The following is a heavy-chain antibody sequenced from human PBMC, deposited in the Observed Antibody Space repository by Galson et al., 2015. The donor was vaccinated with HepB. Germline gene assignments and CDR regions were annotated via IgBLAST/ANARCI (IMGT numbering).Heavy chain of an antibody. D-gene: IGHD6-19*01. CDR3: ARIRFSSGWYDFDY. J-gene: IGHJ4*02. CDR1: GFSLSTSGMC. CDR2: IDWDDDK. V-gene: IGHV2-70*01. Sequence: PALVKPTQTLTLTCTFSGFSLSTSGMCVSWIRQPPGKALEWLALIDWDDDKYYGTSLKTRLTISKDTSKNQVVLTMTNMDPVDTATYYCARIRFSSGWYDFDYWGQGTLVTVSS.